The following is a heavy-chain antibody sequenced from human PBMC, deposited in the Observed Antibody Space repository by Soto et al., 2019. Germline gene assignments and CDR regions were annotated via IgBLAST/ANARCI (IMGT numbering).Heavy chain of an antibody. V-gene: IGHV3-30*18. CDR2: ISYDGSNK. Sequence: PGGSLRLSCAASGFTFSSYGMHWVRQAPGKGLEWVAVISYDGSNKYYADSVKGRFTISRDNSKNTLYLQMNSLIAEDTAVYYCAKDMRGPWLVRGSAYGMDVWGQGTTVTVSS. D-gene: IGHD6-19*01. CDR1: GFTFSSYG. J-gene: IGHJ6*02. CDR3: AKDMRGPWLVRGSAYGMDV.